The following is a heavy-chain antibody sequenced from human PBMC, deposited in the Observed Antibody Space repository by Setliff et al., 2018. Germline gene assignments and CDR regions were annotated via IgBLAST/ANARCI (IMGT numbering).Heavy chain of an antibody. CDR2: TIPVFGTT. Sequence: SVKVSCKASGGTFSSYGISWVRQAPGQGLEWMGGTIPVFGTTDYAQKFQGRVTIMTDESTSTAYMELRSLRAEDTARYYCAKGKGPQPRPSLDYWGQGTLVTVSS. J-gene: IGHJ4*02. CDR1: GGTFSSYG. V-gene: IGHV1-69*05. CDR3: AKGKGPQPRPSLDY.